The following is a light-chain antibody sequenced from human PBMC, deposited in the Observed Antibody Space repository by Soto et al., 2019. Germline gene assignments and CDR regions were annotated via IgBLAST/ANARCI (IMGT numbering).Light chain of an antibody. V-gene: IGKV3-11*01. CDR1: QSVSSY. CDR2: DAS. J-gene: IGKJ1*01. Sequence: ENLLTQSPTTLSFSPGGKTTPSRRASQSVSSYLAWYQQKPGQAPRLLIYDASNRATGIPARFSGSGSGTDFTLTISSLEPEDFAVYYCQQRSNWPRTFGQGTKVDIK. CDR3: QQRSNWPRT.